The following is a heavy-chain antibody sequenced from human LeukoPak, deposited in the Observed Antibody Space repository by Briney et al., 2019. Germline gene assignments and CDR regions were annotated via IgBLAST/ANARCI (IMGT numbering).Heavy chain of an antibody. D-gene: IGHD2-2*01. CDR1: GGSISSYY. J-gene: IGHJ6*03. Sequence: SETLSLTCTVSGGSISSYYWSWIRQPPGKGLEWIGYIYYSGSTNYNPSLKSRVTISVDTSKNQFSLKLSSVTAADTAVYYCARHGGTKNYYYYYMDVWGKGTTVTISS. CDR3: ARHGGTKNYYYYYMDV. CDR2: IYYSGST. V-gene: IGHV4-59*08.